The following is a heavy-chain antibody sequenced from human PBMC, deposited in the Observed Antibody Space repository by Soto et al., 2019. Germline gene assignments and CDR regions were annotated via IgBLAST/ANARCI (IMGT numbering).Heavy chain of an antibody. D-gene: IGHD6-6*01. CDR2: ISWDGGST. V-gene: IGHV3-43D*03. J-gene: IGHJ4*02. CDR3: AKDISGSSSYPRGALDY. Sequence: GGSLRLSCAASGFTFDDYAMHWVRQAPGKGLEWVSLISWDGGSTYYADSVKGRFTISRDNSKNSLYLQMNSLRAEDTALYYCAKDISGSSSYPRGALDYWGQGTLVTVSS. CDR1: GFTFDDYA.